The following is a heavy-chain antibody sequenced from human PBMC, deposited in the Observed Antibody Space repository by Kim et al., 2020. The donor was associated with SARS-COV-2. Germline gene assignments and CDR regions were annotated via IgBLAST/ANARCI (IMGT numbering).Heavy chain of an antibody. Sequence: PVSVKGRSTISRENAKNSLYLQMNSLRAGDTAVYYCARDGCDYGPSYFDLWGRGTLVTVSS. J-gene: IGHJ2*01. CDR3: ARDGCDYGPSYFDL. D-gene: IGHD3-10*01. V-gene: IGHV3-13*01.